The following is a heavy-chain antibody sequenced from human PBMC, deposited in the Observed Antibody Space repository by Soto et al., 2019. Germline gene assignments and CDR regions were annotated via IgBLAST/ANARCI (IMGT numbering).Heavy chain of an antibody. J-gene: IGHJ4*02. CDR3: ARARGGYFHY. CDR1: GDSISSYY. Sequence: QVQLQESGPGLVKPSETLSLTCTVSGDSISSYYWSWIRQPPGKGLEWIGYIYYSGSTNYNPSLKSRVTISVDTSKNQFSLKLSSLTAADTAVYYCARARGGYFHYWGQGTLVTVSS. D-gene: IGHD3-10*01. CDR2: IYYSGST. V-gene: IGHV4-59*01.